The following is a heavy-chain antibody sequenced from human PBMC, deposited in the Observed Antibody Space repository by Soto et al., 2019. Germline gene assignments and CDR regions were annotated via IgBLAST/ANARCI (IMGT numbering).Heavy chain of an antibody. CDR1: GFTFSSYA. CDR3: AKPSFIVVVPAAPGYFDY. CDR2: ISGSGGST. D-gene: IGHD2-2*01. J-gene: IGHJ4*02. V-gene: IGHV3-23*01. Sequence: GGSLRLSCAASGFTFSSYAMSWVRQAPGKGLEWVSAISGSGGSTYYADSVKGRFTISRDNSKNTLYLQMNSLRAEDTAVYYCAKPSFIVVVPAAPGYFDYWGQGTLVTVSS.